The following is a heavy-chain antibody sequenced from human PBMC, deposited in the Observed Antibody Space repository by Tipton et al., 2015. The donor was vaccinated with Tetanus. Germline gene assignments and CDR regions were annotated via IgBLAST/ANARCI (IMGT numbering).Heavy chain of an antibody. D-gene: IGHD3-16*01. CDR2: IYYSGST. Sequence: SLTCTVSGDSISSSGYYWSWIRQPPGKGLESIGYIYYSGSTYYNPSLKSRVTISVDTSKNQFSLRLSSVTAADTAVYYCARDHGITWGGMGYYYGMDVWGQGTTVTVSS. J-gene: IGHJ6*02. CDR1: GDSISSSGYY. V-gene: IGHV4-30-4*01. CDR3: ARDHGITWGGMGYYYGMDV.